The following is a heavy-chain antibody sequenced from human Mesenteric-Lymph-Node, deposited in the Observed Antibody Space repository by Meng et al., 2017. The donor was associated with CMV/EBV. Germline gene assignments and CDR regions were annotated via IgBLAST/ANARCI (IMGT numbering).Heavy chain of an antibody. V-gene: IGHV3-49*04. Sequence: GESLKISCTAAGFTFGDYAMSWVRQAPGKGLEWVGFIRSKAYGGTTEYAASVKGRFTISRDDSKSIDYLQMNSLKTEDTSVYYCTRGGGYCSGGRCYHYYFDYWGQGTLVTVSS. D-gene: IGHD2-15*01. CDR2: IRSKAYGGTT. J-gene: IGHJ4*02. CDR1: GFTFGDYA. CDR3: TRGGGYCSGGRCYHYYFDY.